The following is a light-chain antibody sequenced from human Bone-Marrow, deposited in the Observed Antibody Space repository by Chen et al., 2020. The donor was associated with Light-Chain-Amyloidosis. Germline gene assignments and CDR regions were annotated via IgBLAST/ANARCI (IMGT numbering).Light chain of an antibody. CDR3: QQYGTSPLT. CDR1: QTISSNY. J-gene: IGKJ4*01. V-gene: IGKV3-20*01. Sequence: EIVLTQSPGTLSLSPGEGANLSCRASQTISSNYLTWYQQKFGQAPRLLIYGSSSRATGIPDRFTGSGSETYFTLTINRLEPEDFAMYYCQQYGTSPLTFGGGTKVEIQ. CDR2: GSS.